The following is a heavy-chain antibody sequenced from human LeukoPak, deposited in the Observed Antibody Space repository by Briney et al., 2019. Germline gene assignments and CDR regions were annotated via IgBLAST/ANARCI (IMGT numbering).Heavy chain of an antibody. J-gene: IGHJ3*02. Sequence: GGSLRLSCAASGFTFSSYAMTWVRQAPGKGLEWVSAISDSGGSTYYADSVKGRFTISRDNSKNTLYLQMNSLRAEDTAVYYCARDFLGYCSSTSCPGAFDIWGQGTMVTVSS. CDR1: GFTFSSYA. CDR3: ARDFLGYCSSTSCPGAFDI. CDR2: ISDSGGST. D-gene: IGHD2-2*01. V-gene: IGHV3-23*01.